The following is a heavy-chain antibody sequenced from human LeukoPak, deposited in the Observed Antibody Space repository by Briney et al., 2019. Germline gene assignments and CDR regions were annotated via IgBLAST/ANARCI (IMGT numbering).Heavy chain of an antibody. J-gene: IGHJ6*03. CDR2: ISYSGTT. Sequence: SETLSLTCTVSGGSISSRPYYWGWVRQPPGKGLEWIGTISYSGTTYYSPSLKSRVTISLDTSKNQFSLKLSSVTAADTATYYCARDFSSSSTVYYYYYMDVWGKGTTVTVSS. V-gene: IGHV4-39*07. D-gene: IGHD6-6*01. CDR1: GGSISSRPYY. CDR3: ARDFSSSSTVYYYYYMDV.